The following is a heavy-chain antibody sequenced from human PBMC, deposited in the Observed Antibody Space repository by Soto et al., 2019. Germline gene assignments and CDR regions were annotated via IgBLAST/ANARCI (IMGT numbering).Heavy chain of an antibody. J-gene: IGHJ5*02. CDR3: AEIYTQNYDTAVASSLSPP. CDR1: GFSFSDYF. D-gene: IGHD1-7*01. CDR2: INPSCDSR. Sequence: ASVKVSCQASGFSFSDYFMHWVRQAPGQGLEWMGIINPSCDSRNYAQKFQGRVTITRDTSTSTVYMDLSSLRYEDTAVYYCAEIYTQNYDTAVASSLSPPWRQGT. V-gene: IGHV1-46*01.